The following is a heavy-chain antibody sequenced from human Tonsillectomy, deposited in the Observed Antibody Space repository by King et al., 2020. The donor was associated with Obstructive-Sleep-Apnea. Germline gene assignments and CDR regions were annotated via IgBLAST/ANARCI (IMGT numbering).Heavy chain of an antibody. D-gene: IGHD3-22*01. Sequence: VQLVESGGGLVQPGGSLRLSCAASGFTFSIHAMSWVRQAPGKGLEWGTAITGSGGSTYYADSVKGRFTISRDNSKNTLYVQMNSLRADDTAVYYCARDKVYYDSSGPSRYFDLWGRGTLVTVSS. CDR1: GFTFSIHA. J-gene: IGHJ2*01. CDR2: ITGSGGST. V-gene: IGHV3-23*04. CDR3: ARDKVYYDSSGPSRYFDL.